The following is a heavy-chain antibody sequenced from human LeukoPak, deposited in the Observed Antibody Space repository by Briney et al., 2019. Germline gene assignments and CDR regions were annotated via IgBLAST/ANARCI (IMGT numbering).Heavy chain of an antibody. V-gene: IGHV3-48*04. D-gene: IGHD1-26*01. Sequence: GGSLRLSCAASGFTFSSSAMSWVRQAPGKGLEWVSYISSSSSAIYYADSVKGRFTISRDNAKNSLYLQMNSLRAEDTAVYYCARARVGAGDYWGQGTLVTVSS. CDR3: ARARVGAGDY. CDR1: GFTFSSSA. J-gene: IGHJ4*02. CDR2: ISSSSSAI.